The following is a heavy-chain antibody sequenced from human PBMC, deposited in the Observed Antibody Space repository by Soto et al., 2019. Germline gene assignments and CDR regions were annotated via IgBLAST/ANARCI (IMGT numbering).Heavy chain of an antibody. Sequence: QVHLVESGGGVIQPGRSLRLSCAASGFTFSTYGMHWVRQAPGKGLEWVAVISYDERNKYYADSVKGRFTISRDNSKNTLYLQMNSLRAEDTAVYYCAKDRYWSGHIEPTFLGYWGQGTLVTVSS. D-gene: IGHD3-3*01. V-gene: IGHV3-30*18. J-gene: IGHJ4*02. CDR3: AKDRYWSGHIEPTFLGY. CDR2: ISYDERNK. CDR1: GFTFSTYG.